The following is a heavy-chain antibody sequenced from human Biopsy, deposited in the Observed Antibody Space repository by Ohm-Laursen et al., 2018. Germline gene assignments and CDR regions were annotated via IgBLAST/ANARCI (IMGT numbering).Heavy chain of an antibody. CDR1: GGSISSVY. D-gene: IGHD3-3*01. J-gene: IGHJ3*01. V-gene: IGHV4-59*01. Sequence: SQTLSFTCTVSGGSISSVYWSWIRQSPGKGLEWIGYISNRRSANYNPALRGQVTISVDTSKSQFFLKLSSVTAAETAVFFCARLYRLDDYWNDDPPDTFDVWGQGTRVTVSS. CDR3: ARLYRLDDYWNDDPPDTFDV. CDR2: ISNRRSA.